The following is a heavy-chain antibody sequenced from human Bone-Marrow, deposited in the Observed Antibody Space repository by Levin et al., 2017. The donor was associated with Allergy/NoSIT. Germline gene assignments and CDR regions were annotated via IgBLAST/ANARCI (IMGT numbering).Heavy chain of an antibody. Sequence: GESLKISCEASGYTFTSYGINWLRQAPGQGLEWMGWISAYNGNTNYAQKLQGRVTMTTDTSTSTAYMELRSLRSDDTAMYYCARVDTAMEDAFDIWGQGTMVTVSS. CDR2: ISAYNGNT. CDR3: ARVDTAMEDAFDI. CDR1: GYTFTSYG. D-gene: IGHD5-18*01. V-gene: IGHV1-18*01. J-gene: IGHJ3*02.